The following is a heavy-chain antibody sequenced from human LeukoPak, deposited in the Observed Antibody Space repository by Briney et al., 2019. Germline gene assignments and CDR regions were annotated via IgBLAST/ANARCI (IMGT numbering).Heavy chain of an antibody. CDR1: GFTFDDYA. V-gene: IGHV3-9*01. D-gene: IGHD3-22*01. CDR2: ISWNSGSI. CDR3: AKDQITMMGMDV. Sequence: GGSLRLSCAASGFTFDDYAMHWVRQAPGKGLEWVSGISWNSGSIGYADSVKGRFTISRDNAKNSLYLQMNSLRAEDTALYYCAKDQITMMGMDVWGQGTTVTVSS. J-gene: IGHJ6*02.